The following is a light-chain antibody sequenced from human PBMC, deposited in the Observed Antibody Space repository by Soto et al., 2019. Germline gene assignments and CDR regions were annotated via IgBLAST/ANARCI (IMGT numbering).Light chain of an antibody. Sequence: DIQMTQSPSSLSASVGDRVTITCRASQSISSYLNWYQQKPGKAPKLLIYAASSLQSGVPSMFSGSRSGTDFTLTVRSMRPEEFATYYCQQSYSTPQTFGQGTKVEI. J-gene: IGKJ1*01. CDR3: QQSYSTPQT. V-gene: IGKV1-39*01. CDR1: QSISSY. CDR2: AAS.